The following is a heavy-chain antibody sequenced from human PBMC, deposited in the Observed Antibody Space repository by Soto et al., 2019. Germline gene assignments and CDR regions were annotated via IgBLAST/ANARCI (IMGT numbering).Heavy chain of an antibody. D-gene: IGHD3-22*01. V-gene: IGHV4-59*01. CDR2: VSYSGST. J-gene: IGHJ3*02. CDR1: GGSISGDH. Sequence: SETLSLTCTVSGGSISGDHWNWIRQPPGKGLEWIAYVSYSGSTKYNPSLKSRVTISIDTTKNQFSLRLSSVTAADTAVYYCASGFYDSRGYSEAFDIWGQGTKVTVSS. CDR3: ASGFYDSRGYSEAFDI.